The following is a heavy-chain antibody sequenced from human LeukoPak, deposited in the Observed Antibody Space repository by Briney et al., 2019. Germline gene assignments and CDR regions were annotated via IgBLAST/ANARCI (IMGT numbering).Heavy chain of an antibody. CDR3: TTDSMVRGVFDD. V-gene: IGHV3-15*01. Sequence: GGSLRLSCAASGFTFSNAWMSWVRQAPGKGLEWVGRIKSKTDGGTTDYAAPVKGRFTISRDDSKNTLYLQMNSLKTEDTAVYYCTTDSMVRGVFDDWGQGTLVTVSS. CDR2: IKSKTDGGTT. J-gene: IGHJ4*02. CDR1: GFTFSNAW. D-gene: IGHD3-10*01.